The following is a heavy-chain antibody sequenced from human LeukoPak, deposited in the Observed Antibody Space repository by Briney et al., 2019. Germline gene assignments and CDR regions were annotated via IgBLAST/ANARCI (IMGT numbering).Heavy chain of an antibody. CDR1: GFSIYTYG. CDR3: ARRALRGQTVRGGHHLGP. Sequence: PGGSLRLSYVASGFSIYTYGMNWVRQAPGKGLEWVATISDDGLNTYYSDSVKGRFTISRDDSNNALSLEMTSLRSEDTAIYYCARRALRGQTVRGGHHLGPWGLGTLVAVSS. CDR2: ISDDGLNT. V-gene: IGHV3-30*03. D-gene: IGHD1-14*01. J-gene: IGHJ5*02.